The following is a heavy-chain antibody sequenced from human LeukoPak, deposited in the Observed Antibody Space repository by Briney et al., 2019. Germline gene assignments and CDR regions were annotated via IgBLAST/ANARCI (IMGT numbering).Heavy chain of an antibody. V-gene: IGHV1-18*01. D-gene: IGHD3-22*01. Sequence: ASVKVSCKASGYTFTSYGISWVRQAPGQGLEWMGWISAYNGNTNYAQKLQGRVTMTTDTSMSTAYMELRSLRSDDTAAYYCARDLRPYYYDSSGYFWGLYYFDYWGQGTLVTVSS. CDR3: ARDLRPYYYDSSGYFWGLYYFDY. CDR1: GYTFTSYG. J-gene: IGHJ4*02. CDR2: ISAYNGNT.